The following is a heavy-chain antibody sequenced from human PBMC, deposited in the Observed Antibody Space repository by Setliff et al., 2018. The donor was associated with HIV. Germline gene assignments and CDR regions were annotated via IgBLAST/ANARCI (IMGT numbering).Heavy chain of an antibody. Sequence: PGGSLRLSCVASGFTFSNYAMHWVRQAPGKGLEWVTVISYDESNKYYGDSVKGRFTISRDNSKNTVFLQMKTVRPGDTAVYYCAKDDSTSSGWFESWGQGTLVTVSS. CDR1: GFTFSNYA. CDR2: ISYDESNK. V-gene: IGHV3-30*01. D-gene: IGHD6-6*01. J-gene: IGHJ5*01. CDR3: AKDDSTSSGWFES.